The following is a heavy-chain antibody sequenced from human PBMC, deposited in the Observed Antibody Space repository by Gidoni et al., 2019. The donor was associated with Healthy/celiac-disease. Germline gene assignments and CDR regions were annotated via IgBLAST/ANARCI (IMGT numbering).Heavy chain of an antibody. Sequence: EVQLVESVGGLIKPGGSLRLSCASSGFTVSSNYMSWVRQAPGKGLEWFSVIYSGGSTYYADSVKGRFTISRDNSKNTLYLQMNSLRAEDTAVYYCARDSSDYYFDYCGQGTLVTVSS. V-gene: IGHV3-53*01. CDR2: IYSGGST. CDR1: GFTVSSNY. J-gene: IGHJ4*02. CDR3: ARDSSDYYFDY. D-gene: IGHD6-6*01.